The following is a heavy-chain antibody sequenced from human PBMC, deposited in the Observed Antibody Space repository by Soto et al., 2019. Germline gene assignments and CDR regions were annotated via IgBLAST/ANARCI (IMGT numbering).Heavy chain of an antibody. V-gene: IGHV1-18*01. CDR3: AGVPGARYGRLLLPWVFDY. D-gene: IGHD3-22*01. J-gene: IGHJ4*02. CDR1: GYTFTSYG. Sequence: QVQLVQSGAEVKKPGASVKVSCKASGYTFTSYGISWVRQAPGQGLEWMGWISAYNGNTNYAQKLQRRVTMTADTSTSTAYMELRSLRSDDTAVYYCAGVPGARYGRLLLPWVFDYWGQGTLVTVSS. CDR2: ISAYNGNT.